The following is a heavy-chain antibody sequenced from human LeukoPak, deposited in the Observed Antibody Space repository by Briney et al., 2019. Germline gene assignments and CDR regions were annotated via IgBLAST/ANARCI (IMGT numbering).Heavy chain of an antibody. Sequence: ASVKVSCKASGYTFTSYYMHWVRQAPGQGLEWMGIINPSGGSTSYAQKSQGRVTMTRDTSTSTVYMELSSLRSEDTAVYYCARDRAVTTSYYYYGMDVWGQGTTVTVSS. D-gene: IGHD4-17*01. CDR2: INPSGGST. J-gene: IGHJ6*02. CDR1: GYTFTSYY. V-gene: IGHV1-46*01. CDR3: ARDRAVTTSYYYYGMDV.